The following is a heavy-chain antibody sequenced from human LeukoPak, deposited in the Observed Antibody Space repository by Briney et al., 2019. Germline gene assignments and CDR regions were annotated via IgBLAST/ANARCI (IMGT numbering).Heavy chain of an antibody. CDR1: GFTFSKNG. CDR2: ISYDGSNK. V-gene: IGHV3-30*03. CDR3: ARDLGQYYDTSDNWFDP. D-gene: IGHD3-22*01. J-gene: IGHJ5*02. Sequence: GRSLRLSCAASGFTFSKNGMHWVRQAPGKGLEWVAAISYDGSNKYYADSVKGRFTISRDNSKNTLNLQMNSLRAEDTAVYYCARDLGQYYDTSDNWFDPWGQGTLVTVSS.